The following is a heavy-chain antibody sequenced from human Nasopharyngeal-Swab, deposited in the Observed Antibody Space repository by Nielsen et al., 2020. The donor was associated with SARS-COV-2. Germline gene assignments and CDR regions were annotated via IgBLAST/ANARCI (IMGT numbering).Heavy chain of an antibody. CDR3: ARESVVTGMDDATDI. D-gene: IGHD2-21*02. CDR2: IDNGGYT. V-gene: IGHV3-74*01. CDR1: GFNFSTYW. Sequence: GESLKISCAGSGFNFSTYWMHWVRQAPGKGLVWVSRIDNGGYTNYADSVKGRFTISRDNAKNSLYLQMDSLRADDTAVYYCARESVVTGMDDATDIWGQGTMVTVS. J-gene: IGHJ3*02.